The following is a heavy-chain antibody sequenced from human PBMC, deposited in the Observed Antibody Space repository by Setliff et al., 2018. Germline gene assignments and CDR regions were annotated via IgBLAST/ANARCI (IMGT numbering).Heavy chain of an antibody. CDR1: GGSFSGYY. Sequence: PSETLSLTCAVYGGSFSGYYWSWIRQPPGKGLEWLGEINHSGSTNCNPSLKSRVTISVDTSKNQFSLRLSSVTAADTAVYYCARTYNFWSGYFDYWGQGTLVTVSS. CDR3: ARTYNFWSGYFDY. J-gene: IGHJ4*02. V-gene: IGHV4-34*01. CDR2: INHSGST. D-gene: IGHD3-3*01.